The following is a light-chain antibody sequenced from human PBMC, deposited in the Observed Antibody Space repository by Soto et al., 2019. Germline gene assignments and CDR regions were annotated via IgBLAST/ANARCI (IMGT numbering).Light chain of an antibody. CDR1: QGIGND. CDR3: LQLYNFSWT. V-gene: IGKV1-6*01. CDR2: AAS. Sequence: AIQLTQSPSSLSASVGDRVTISCRASQGIGNDLAWYQQKQGKAPRLLIFAASNLQSGVPSRFSGSGSGTDFTLTISRLQPEDFATYYCLQLYNFSWTFGQGTKVEIK. J-gene: IGKJ1*01.